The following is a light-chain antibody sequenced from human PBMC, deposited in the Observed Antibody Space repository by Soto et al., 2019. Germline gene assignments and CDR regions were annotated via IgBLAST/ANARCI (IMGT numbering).Light chain of an antibody. CDR1: QNINTF. Sequence: DMQLTQSPSFLSASVGDRVTITCRASQNINTFLAWYQQKPGKAPNLLIFAASTLLGGVPSRFSGSGSGTEFSLTISSLRPEDFATYYCQQLNTYPFTFGPGTKVEI. V-gene: IGKV1-9*01. CDR2: AAS. J-gene: IGKJ3*01. CDR3: QQLNTYPFT.